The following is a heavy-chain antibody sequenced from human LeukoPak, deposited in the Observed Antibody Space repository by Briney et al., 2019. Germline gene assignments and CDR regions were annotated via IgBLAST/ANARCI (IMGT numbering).Heavy chain of an antibody. D-gene: IGHD2/OR15-2a*01. CDR1: GFTFSSYA. Sequence: GGSLRLSWAASGFTFSSYAMSWVRQAPGRGLEWVSTISGSSGSTYYADSVKGRFTISRDNSKNTLYLQMNSLRAEDTAVYYCAKGLSTVDWFDPWGQGTLVTVPT. CDR2: ISGSSGST. J-gene: IGHJ5*02. CDR3: AKGLSTVDWFDP. V-gene: IGHV3-23*01.